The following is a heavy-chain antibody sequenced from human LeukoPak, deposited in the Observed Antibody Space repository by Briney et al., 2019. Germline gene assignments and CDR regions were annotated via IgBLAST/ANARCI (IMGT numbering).Heavy chain of an antibody. J-gene: IGHJ4*02. V-gene: IGHV1-2*02. CDR2: INPNIGVT. CDR3: ARGDCSSTSCYYY. CDR1: GYTFCDYV. Sequence: ASVKVSCKASGYTFCDYVIHWVRQAPGQGLECMGWINPNIGVTNYAQKFQGRVTITRDTSMNTVYMELSSLNSDDTAVYYCARGDCSSTSCYYYWGQGTLVTVSS. D-gene: IGHD2-2*01.